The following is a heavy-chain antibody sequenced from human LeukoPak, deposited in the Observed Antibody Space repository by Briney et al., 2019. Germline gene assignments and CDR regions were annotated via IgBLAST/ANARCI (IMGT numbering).Heavy chain of an antibody. CDR2: IYYNGRT. CDR3: ARAGTVLGAEFDY. V-gene: IGHV4-59*01. Sequence: KPSETLSLTCTISGGSISTYYWSWIRQPPGKGLEWIGHIYYNGRTNYNPSLNSRVTISVDTSKNQFSLKLTSVTAADTAVYYCARAGTVLGAEFDYWGQGTLVTVSS. D-gene: IGHD1-26*01. J-gene: IGHJ4*02. CDR1: GGSISTYY.